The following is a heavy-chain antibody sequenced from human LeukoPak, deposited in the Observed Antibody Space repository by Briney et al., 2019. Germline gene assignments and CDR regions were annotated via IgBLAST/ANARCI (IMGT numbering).Heavy chain of an antibody. Sequence: SETLSLTCTVSGYSISSGYYWGWLRQPPGKGLGWIGSIYHSGSTYYNPSLKRRVTISVDTSKNQFSLKLSSVTAADTAVYYCARAIAYYYDSSGYYFDYWGQGTLVTVSS. D-gene: IGHD3-22*01. J-gene: IGHJ4*02. CDR2: IYHSGST. V-gene: IGHV4-38-2*02. CDR3: ARAIAYYYDSSGYYFDY. CDR1: GYSISSGYY.